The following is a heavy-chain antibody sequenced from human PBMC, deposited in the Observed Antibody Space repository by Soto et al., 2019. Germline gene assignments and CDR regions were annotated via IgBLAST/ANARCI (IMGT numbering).Heavy chain of an antibody. CDR2: IYYSGST. CDR3: ARGYDWFDP. Sequence: QVQLQESGPGLVEPSETLSLTCSVSGDSISSSYWSWIRQPPGKGLEWIGYIYYSGSTNYNPSLKSRVPISLATSKNQFSLKGSSVTAADTAVYYCARGYDWFDPWGQGTLVTVSS. CDR1: GDSISSSY. V-gene: IGHV4-59*01. J-gene: IGHJ5*02. D-gene: IGHD5-12*01.